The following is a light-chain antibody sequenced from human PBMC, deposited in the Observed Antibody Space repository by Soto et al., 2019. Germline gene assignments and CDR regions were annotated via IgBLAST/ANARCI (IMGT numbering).Light chain of an antibody. CDR1: QSVGSNY. V-gene: IGKV3D-15*01. J-gene: IGKJ5*01. CDR2: DAS. Sequence: EIVLTQSPDTLSLSPGERATLSCRASQSVGSNYLAWYQQKPGQTPRLLIYDASNRATGTPARFSGSGSGTEFTLTISSLQSEDFAVYYCQQYNNWPPITFGQGTRLEIK. CDR3: QQYNNWPPIT.